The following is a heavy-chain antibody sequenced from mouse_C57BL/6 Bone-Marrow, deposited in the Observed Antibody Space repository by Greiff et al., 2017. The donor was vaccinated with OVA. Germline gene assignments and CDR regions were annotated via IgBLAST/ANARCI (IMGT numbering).Heavy chain of an antibody. D-gene: IGHD1-1*01. J-gene: IGHJ3*01. CDR2: LYPGDGDT. CDR3: ARYGSSVAWFAY. CDR1: GYAFSSSW. V-gene: IGHV1-82*01. Sequence: QVQLKESGPELVKPGASVKISCKASGYAFSSSWMNWVKQRPGKGLEWIGRLYPGDGDTNYNGKFKGKATLTADKSSSTAYMQLSSLTSEDSAVYFCARYGSSVAWFAYWGQGTLVTVSA.